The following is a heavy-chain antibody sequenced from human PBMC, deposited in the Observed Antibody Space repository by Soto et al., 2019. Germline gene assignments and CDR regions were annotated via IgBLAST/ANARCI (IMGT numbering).Heavy chain of an antibody. D-gene: IGHD6-13*01. J-gene: IGHJ3*02. CDR3: AKPSRGSSTMVGWNAFDI. CDR2: ISYDGSNK. CDR1: GFTFSSYG. Sequence: QVQLVESGGGVVQPGRSLRLSCAASGFTFSSYGMHWVRQAPGKWLEWVAVISYDGSNKYYADSVKGRFTISRDNSKNTLYLQMNSLRAEDTAVYYCAKPSRGSSTMVGWNAFDIWGQGTMVPVSS. V-gene: IGHV3-30*18.